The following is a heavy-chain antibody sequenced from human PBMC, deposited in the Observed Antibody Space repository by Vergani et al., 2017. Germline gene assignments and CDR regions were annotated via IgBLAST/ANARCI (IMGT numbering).Heavy chain of an antibody. D-gene: IGHD3-10*01. J-gene: IGHJ6*02. V-gene: IGHV3-49*05. CDR2: IRSKAYGGTT. CDR3: TRAAGYYGSGSYSYYYYGMDV. Sequence: EVQLVESGGGLVKPGRSLRLSCTASGLTFGDYAMSWFRQAPGKGLEGVGFIRSKAYGGTTEYAASVKGRFTISRDDSKNTAYLQMNSLKTEDTAVYYCTRAAGYYGSGSYSYYYYGMDVWGQGTTVTVSS. CDR1: GLTFGDYA.